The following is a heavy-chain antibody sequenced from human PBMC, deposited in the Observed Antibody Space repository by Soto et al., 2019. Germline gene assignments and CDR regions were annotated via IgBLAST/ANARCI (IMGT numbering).Heavy chain of an antibody. J-gene: IGHJ5*02. CDR3: AVVVTALNWFDP. CDR2: IYHSGST. V-gene: IGHV4-30-2*01. CDR1: GGSISSGGDS. D-gene: IGHD2-21*02. Sequence: PSETLSLTCAVSGGSISSGGDSWSWIRQPPGKGLEWIGYIYHSGSTYYNPSLKSRVTISVDRSKNQFSLKLSSVTAADTAVYYCAVVVTALNWFDPWGQGTQVTVSS.